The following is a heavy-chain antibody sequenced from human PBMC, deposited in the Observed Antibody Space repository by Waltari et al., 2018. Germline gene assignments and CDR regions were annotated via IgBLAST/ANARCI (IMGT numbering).Heavy chain of an antibody. J-gene: IGHJ3*02. CDR3: AREGVKLSAALDAFDI. D-gene: IGHD2-2*01. V-gene: IGHV3-11*01. CDR2: ISSSGSTI. Sequence: QVQLVESGGGLVKPGGSLRLSCAASGFTFSDHYMSWIRQAPGKGLEWISIISSSGSTIDYPDSVKGRFTISRDNAKNSLYLQMNSLRVEDTAMYYCAREGVKLSAALDAFDIWGQGTMVTVSS. CDR1: GFTFSDHY.